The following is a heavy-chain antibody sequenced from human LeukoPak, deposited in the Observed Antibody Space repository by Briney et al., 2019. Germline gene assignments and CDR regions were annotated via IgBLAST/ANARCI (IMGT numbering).Heavy chain of an antibody. V-gene: IGHV4-30-2*01. D-gene: IGHD3-16*01. CDR2: IYHSGST. Sequence: SQTLSLTCAVSGGSISSGGYSWSWIRQPPGKGLEWIGYIYHSGSTYYNPSLKSRVTISVDTSKNQFSLKLSSVTAADTAVYYCARADAYLGEIGYWGQGTLVTVSS. CDR3: ARADAYLGEIGY. J-gene: IGHJ4*02. CDR1: GGSISSGGYS.